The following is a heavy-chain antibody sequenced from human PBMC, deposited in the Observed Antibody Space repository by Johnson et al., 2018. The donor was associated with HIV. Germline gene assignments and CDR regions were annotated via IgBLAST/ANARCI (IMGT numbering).Heavy chain of an antibody. CDR1: GFTFSSYP. Sequence: QVQLVESGGGVVQPGRSLRLSCAASGFTFSSYPMHWVRQAPGKGLEWVAVISYDGGSTYYADSVKGRFTISRDNSKNTLYLQMNSLRAEDTAVYYCAPLGDAFDIWGQGTMVTVSS. D-gene: IGHD7-27*01. J-gene: IGHJ3*02. V-gene: IGHV3-30-3*01. CDR2: ISYDGGST. CDR3: APLGDAFDI.